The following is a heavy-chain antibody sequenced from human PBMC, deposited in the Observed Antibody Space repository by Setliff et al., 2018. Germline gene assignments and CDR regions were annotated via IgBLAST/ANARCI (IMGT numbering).Heavy chain of an antibody. Sequence: PSETLSLTCRVSGGSIRSGNYYWGLIRQPQGKGLEWVATIYYSGSTYSNPSLKSRLIISVDAPDNQFSVKLSSVTAADTAVYYCARHKSNGSGSYPSLYMDVWGKGIMVTVSS. J-gene: IGHJ6*03. V-gene: IGHV4-39*01. CDR2: IYYSGST. CDR1: GGSIRSGNYY. CDR3: ARHKSNGSGSYPSLYMDV. D-gene: IGHD3-10*01.